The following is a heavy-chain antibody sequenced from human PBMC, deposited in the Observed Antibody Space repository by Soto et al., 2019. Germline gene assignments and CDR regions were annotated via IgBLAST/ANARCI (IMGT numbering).Heavy chain of an antibody. D-gene: IGHD1-1*01. CDR1: GYTFTSYG. CDR3: ARGRYGDY. J-gene: IGHJ4*02. CDR2: ISAHNGNT. V-gene: IGHV1-18*01. Sequence: QVHLVQSGAEVKKPGASVKVSCKCSGYTFTSYGITWVRQAPGQGLEWMGWISAHNGNTAYAQKVQGRVTVTRDTSTSTAYMELRSLRSDDTAVYYCARGRYGDYWGQGALVTVSS.